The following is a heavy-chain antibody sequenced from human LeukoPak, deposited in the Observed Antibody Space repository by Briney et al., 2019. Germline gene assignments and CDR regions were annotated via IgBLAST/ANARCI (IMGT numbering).Heavy chain of an antibody. D-gene: IGHD2-2*01. V-gene: IGHV1-2*02. CDR3: ARGRGSHQVPYYCMDV. Sequence: GASVKVSCKSSGYTFTGYYLHWVRQAPGQGLEWMGWINPNSGDTNYAQKFQGRVTMTRDTSISTAYMELSSLRSDDTAVYYCARGRGSHQVPYYCMDVWGKGTTVTVSS. CDR2: INPNSGDT. CDR1: GYTFTGYY. J-gene: IGHJ6*03.